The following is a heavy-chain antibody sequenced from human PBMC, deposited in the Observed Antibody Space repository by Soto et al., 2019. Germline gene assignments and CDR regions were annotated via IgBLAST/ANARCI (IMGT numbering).Heavy chain of an antibody. Sequence: QVQLVESGGGVVQPGRSLRLSCAASGFTFSSYAMHWVRQAPGKGLEWVAVISYDGSNKYYADSVKGRFTISRDKSKNTQYLQMNSLRAEDTAVYYCARDRSTYGMDVWGQGTKVTVSS. J-gene: IGHJ6*02. CDR2: ISYDGSNK. CDR3: ARDRSTYGMDV. V-gene: IGHV3-30-3*01. CDR1: GFTFSSYA.